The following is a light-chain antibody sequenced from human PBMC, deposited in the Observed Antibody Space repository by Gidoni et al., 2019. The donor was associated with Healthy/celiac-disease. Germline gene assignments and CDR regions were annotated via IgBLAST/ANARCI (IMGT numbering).Light chain of an antibody. J-gene: IGKJ3*01. CDR2: WAS. CDR3: QQYYSTPFT. V-gene: IGKV4-1*01. Sequence: DIVMTQSPDSLAVSLGERATINCKSSQSVLYSSNNKNYLAWYQQNPGQPPKLLIYWASTRESGVPGRFSGSGSGTDFTLTISSLQAEDVAVYYCQQYYSTPFTFGPGTKVDIK. CDR1: QSVLYSSNNKNY.